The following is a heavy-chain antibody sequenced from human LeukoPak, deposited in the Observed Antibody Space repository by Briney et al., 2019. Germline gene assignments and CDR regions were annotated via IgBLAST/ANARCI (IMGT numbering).Heavy chain of an antibody. Sequence: PGGSLRLSCSTSGFTFNSYVMTWVRQAPGKGLEWVSSITASGGSTYYADSVKGRFTISRDNSKNTLYLQMNSLRADDTALYYCAKGYYGSGSYGWFDPWGQGTLVTVSS. CDR3: AKGYYGSGSYGWFDP. CDR1: GFTFNSYV. V-gene: IGHV3-23*01. D-gene: IGHD3-10*01. J-gene: IGHJ5*02. CDR2: ITASGGST.